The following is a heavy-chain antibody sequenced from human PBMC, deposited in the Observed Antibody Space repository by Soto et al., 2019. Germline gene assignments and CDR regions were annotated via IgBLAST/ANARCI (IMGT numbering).Heavy chain of an antibody. V-gene: IGHV2-5*01. CDR1: VFSLSTTGVG. Sequence: VPTLVNPPQTLTLTCTFSVFSLSTTGVGVSWIRQPPGKALEWLALIYWHDDKRYSPSLESRLTITKDTSKNQVVLTMANMDPVDTATYYCAHRGGATVGLYYFDYWGQGALVTVSS. CDR2: IYWHDDK. D-gene: IGHD3-16*01. CDR3: AHRGGATVGLYYFDY. J-gene: IGHJ4*02.